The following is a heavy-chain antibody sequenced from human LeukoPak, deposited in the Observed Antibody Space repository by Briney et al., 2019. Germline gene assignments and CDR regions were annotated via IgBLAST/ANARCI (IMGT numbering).Heavy chain of an antibody. V-gene: IGHV4-34*01. D-gene: IGHD1-26*01. J-gene: IGHJ4*02. CDR2: IRHSGDT. CDR3: ARDVTYYTY. CDR1: GESFSDSY. Sequence: SETLSLTCAVYGESFSDSYWSWIRQPPGKGLEWIGEIRHSGDTNHNPSLKSRVTISLDTSKNQFSLKLNSVTAADTATYYCARDVTYYTYWGQGTLVTVSS.